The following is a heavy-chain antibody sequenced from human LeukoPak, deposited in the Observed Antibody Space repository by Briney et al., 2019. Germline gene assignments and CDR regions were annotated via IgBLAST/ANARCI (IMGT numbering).Heavy chain of an antibody. CDR2: ISSSGSTI. D-gene: IGHD6-13*01. CDR1: GFTFSDYY. J-gene: IGHJ4*02. V-gene: IGHV3-11*04. CDR3: ARGIAAAGIGSNGY. Sequence: KPGGSLRLSCAASGFTFSDYYMSWIRQAPGKGLEWVSYISSSGSTIYYADSVKGRFTISRHNAKNSMYLQMNGLRAEDTAVYYCARGIAAAGIGSNGYWGQGTLVTVSS.